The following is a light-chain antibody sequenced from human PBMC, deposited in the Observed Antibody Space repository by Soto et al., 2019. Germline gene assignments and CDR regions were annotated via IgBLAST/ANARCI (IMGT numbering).Light chain of an antibody. Sequence: EIVMTQSPATLSVSPGERAKFSCRASQSVRNNLAWFQQKPGQAPRLLIYGASTRATGIPARFSGSGSGTEFTLTISRLQSEDFAVYYCQQYNNWPLTFVGGSKVEIK. CDR3: QQYNNWPLT. CDR1: QSVRNN. J-gene: IGKJ4*01. CDR2: GAS. V-gene: IGKV3-15*01.